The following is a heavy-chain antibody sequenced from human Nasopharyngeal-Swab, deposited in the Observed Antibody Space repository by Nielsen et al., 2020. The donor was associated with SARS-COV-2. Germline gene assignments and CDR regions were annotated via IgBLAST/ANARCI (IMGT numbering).Heavy chain of an antibody. D-gene: IGHD1-26*01. V-gene: IGHV1-3*01. Sequence: ASVKVSCKASGYTFTSYAMHWVRQAPGQRLEWMGWINAGNGNTKYSQKFQGRVTITRDTSASTAYMELSSLRSEDTAVYYCARGRVVGARGFDYWGQGTLVTVSS. CDR1: GYTFTSYA. CDR3: ARGRVVGARGFDY. J-gene: IGHJ4*02. CDR2: INAGNGNT.